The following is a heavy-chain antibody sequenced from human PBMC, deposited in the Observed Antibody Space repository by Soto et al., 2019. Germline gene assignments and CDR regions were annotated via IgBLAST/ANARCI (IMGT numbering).Heavy chain of an antibody. CDR1: GYTFTSYD. D-gene: IGHD3-10*01. CDR2: MNPNSGNT. Sequence: QVQLVQSGAEVKKPGASVKVSCKASGYTFTSYDINWVRQATGQGLEWMGWMNPNSGNTGYAQKFQGRVTMTRNTSISTAYMELSSLRSEDTAVYYCARGHDYYVSGSYYGLGYGMDVWGQGTTVTVSS. CDR3: ARGHDYYVSGSYYGLGYGMDV. V-gene: IGHV1-8*01. J-gene: IGHJ6*02.